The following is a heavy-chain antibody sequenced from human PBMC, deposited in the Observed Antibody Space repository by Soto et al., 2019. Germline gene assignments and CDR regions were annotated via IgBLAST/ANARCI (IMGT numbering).Heavy chain of an antibody. Sequence: QVQLVQSGAEVKKPGSSVKVSCKASGGTFSSYAISWVRQAPGQGLEWMGGIIPIFGTANYAQKFQGRVTITAYESTSPAYMEMSSLRSEDTAVYYCARDVGSGSYFGYWGQGTLVTVSS. V-gene: IGHV1-69*01. CDR1: GGTFSSYA. J-gene: IGHJ4*02. CDR2: IIPIFGTA. D-gene: IGHD3-10*01. CDR3: ARDVGSGSYFGY.